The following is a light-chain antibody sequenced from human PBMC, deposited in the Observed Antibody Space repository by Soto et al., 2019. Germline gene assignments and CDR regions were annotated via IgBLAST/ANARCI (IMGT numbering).Light chain of an antibody. V-gene: IGKV1-5*01. CDR2: DAS. Sequence: IHAALAPPTLSASVGDSVTITCQAIKAISIWMAWYQQKPGKAPKLLVYDASNLQSGVASRLSGGGSGIEFTLLTSGLQSDVSATYCSQQYTITNNPWTFGQGTKVDIK. CDR3: QQYTITNNPWT. J-gene: IGKJ1*01. CDR1: KAISIW.